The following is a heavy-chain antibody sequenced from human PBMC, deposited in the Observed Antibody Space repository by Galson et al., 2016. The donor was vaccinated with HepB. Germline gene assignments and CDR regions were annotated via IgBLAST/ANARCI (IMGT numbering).Heavy chain of an antibody. CDR3: TTWLSHHFDY. Sequence: SLRLSCAASGFTFRNYALNWVRRAPGKGLEWVSHIDGPTPNTHYADSVRGRFSIYRDNSRDTLYLQMDSLTAEDSAIYYCTTWLSHHFDYWAREPGSPSPQ. CDR1: GFTFRNYA. D-gene: IGHD6-19*01. J-gene: IGHJ4*02. V-gene: IGHV3-23*01. CDR2: IDGPTPNT.